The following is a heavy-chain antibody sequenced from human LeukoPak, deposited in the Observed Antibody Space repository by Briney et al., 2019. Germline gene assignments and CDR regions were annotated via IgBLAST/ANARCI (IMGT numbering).Heavy chain of an antibody. CDR3: ARGRWYSSGWYYGY. D-gene: IGHD6-19*01. V-gene: IGHV4-39*07. CDR2: INHSGST. J-gene: IGHJ4*02. CDR1: GGSFSNYNYY. Sequence: SETLSLTCTVSGGSFSNYNYYWGWIRQPPGKGLEWIGEINHSGSTNYNPSLKSRVTISVDTSKNQFSLKLSSVTAADTAVYYCARGRWYSSGWYYGYWGQGTLVTVSS.